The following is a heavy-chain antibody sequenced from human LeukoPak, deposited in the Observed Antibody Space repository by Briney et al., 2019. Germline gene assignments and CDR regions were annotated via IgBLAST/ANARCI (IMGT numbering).Heavy chain of an antibody. D-gene: IGHD6-13*01. V-gene: IGHV4-34*01. Sequence: PSETLSLTCAAYGGSFSGYYWSWIRQPPGKGLEWIGEINHSGSTNYNPSLKSRVTISVDTSKNQFSLKLSSVTAADTAVYYCARFRAAAGTKPTYYFDYWGQGTLVTVSS. CDR1: GGSFSGYY. J-gene: IGHJ4*02. CDR3: ARFRAAAGTKPTYYFDY. CDR2: INHSGST.